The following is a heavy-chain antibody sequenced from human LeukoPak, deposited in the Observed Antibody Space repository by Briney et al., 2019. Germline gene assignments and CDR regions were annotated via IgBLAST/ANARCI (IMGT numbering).Heavy chain of an antibody. Sequence: GGSLRLSCAASGFTVSSNYMSWVRQAPGKGLEWVSVIYSGGSTYYADSVKGRFTISRDNSKSTLYLQMNSLRAEDTAVYYCARDGRDGYNRGYYFDYWGQGTLVTVSS. CDR3: ARDGRDGYNRGYYFDY. D-gene: IGHD5-24*01. V-gene: IGHV3-66*01. J-gene: IGHJ4*02. CDR1: GFTVSSNY. CDR2: IYSGGST.